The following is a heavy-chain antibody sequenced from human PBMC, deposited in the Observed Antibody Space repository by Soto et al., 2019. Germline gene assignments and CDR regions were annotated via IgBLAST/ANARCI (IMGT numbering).Heavy chain of an antibody. CDR1: GFTFSSYA. CDR2: ISGSGGST. D-gene: IGHD3-10*01. CDR3: ERARLFYGSAFDP. V-gene: IGHV3-23*01. Sequence: GGSLRLSCAASGFTFSSYAMSWVRQAPGKGLEWVSAISGSGGSTYYADSVKVRFTISXXXXXXTXYXQXNXLRAXDTAVYYCERARLFYGSAFDPWGQGTLVTV. J-gene: IGHJ5*02.